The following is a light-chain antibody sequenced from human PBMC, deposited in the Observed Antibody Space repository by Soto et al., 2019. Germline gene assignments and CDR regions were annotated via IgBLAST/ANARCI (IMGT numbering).Light chain of an antibody. J-gene: IGLJ1*01. CDR2: DVT. V-gene: IGLV2-14*01. CDR1: SSDVGGYIY. CDR3: SSYTTSSSYV. Sequence: QSSRTKPASLSGSPGQSITISCTGTSSDVGGYIYVSWYQQHPGKAPKLMIYDVTSRPSGVSYRFSGSKSGNTASLTISGLQAEDEADYYCSSYTTSSSYVFGTGTKVTVL.